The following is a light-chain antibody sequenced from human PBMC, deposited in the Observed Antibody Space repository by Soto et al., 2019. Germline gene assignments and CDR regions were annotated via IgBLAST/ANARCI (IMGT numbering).Light chain of an antibody. CDR2: DVS. J-gene: IGLJ3*02. CDR3: SSYTSTTTLV. V-gene: IGLV2-14*03. Sequence: QSALTQPASVSGSPGQSITISCTGTSRDVGGYSYVSWYQLHPGKVPKLMINDVSNRPSGVSNRFSGSKSGNTASLTISGLQAEDEADYYCSSYTSTTTLVFGGGTKLTVL. CDR1: SRDVGGYSY.